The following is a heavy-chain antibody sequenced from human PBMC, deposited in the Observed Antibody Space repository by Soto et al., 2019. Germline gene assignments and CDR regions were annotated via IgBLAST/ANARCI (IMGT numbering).Heavy chain of an antibody. Sequence: SETLSLTCAVYGGSFSGYYWSWIRQPPGKGLEWIGEINHSGSTNYNPSLKSRVTISVDTSKNQFSLKLSSVTAADTAVYYCARLVVVAAYWYFDLWGRGTLVTVSS. CDR2: INHSGST. D-gene: IGHD2-15*01. CDR1: GGSFSGYY. V-gene: IGHV4-34*01. J-gene: IGHJ2*01. CDR3: ARLVVVAAYWYFDL.